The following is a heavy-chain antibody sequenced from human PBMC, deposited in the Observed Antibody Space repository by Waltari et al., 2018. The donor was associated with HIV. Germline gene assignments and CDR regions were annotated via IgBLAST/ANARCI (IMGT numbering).Heavy chain of an antibody. CDR2: SDSEINEPT. CDR3: ATQKFWSSGNYHFDY. V-gene: IGHV1-24*01. CDR1: GYNPPDLT. J-gene: IGHJ4*01. D-gene: IGHD1-26*01. Sequence: QVHLAQSGAEVKKPGASVKVSCKFYGYNPPDLTMPWVRKVPGKGLVWGGSSDSEINEPTLYAQMLRGRVTLTEDTSTDTAYMELSGLMSEDTAIYYCATQKFWSSGNYHFDYWGQGTLVTVS.